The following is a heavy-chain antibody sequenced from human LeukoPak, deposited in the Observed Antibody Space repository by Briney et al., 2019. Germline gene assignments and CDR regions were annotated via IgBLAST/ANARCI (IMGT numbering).Heavy chain of an antibody. CDR3: AHRKNYYDSSVFDN. D-gene: IGHD3-22*01. J-gene: IGHJ4*02. Sequence: SGPTLVNPTQTLTLTCTFSGFSLNTRGVGVGWNRQPPGRALEWLALIYWDDDRRYSPSLKSRLTITKDTSKNQVVLTMTNMDPVDTATYFCAHRKNYYDSSVFDNWGQGTLVTVSS. CDR2: IYWDDDR. CDR1: GFSLNTRGVG. V-gene: IGHV2-5*02.